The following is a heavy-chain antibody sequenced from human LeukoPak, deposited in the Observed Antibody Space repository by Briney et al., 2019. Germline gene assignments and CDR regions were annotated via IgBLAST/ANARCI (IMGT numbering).Heavy chain of an antibody. J-gene: IGHJ4*02. CDR1: GDSVSSNSAA. V-gene: IGHV6-1*01. CDR2: TYYRSQWYN. Sequence: SQTLSLTCGISGDSVSSNSAAWNWIRPSPSRGLEWLGRTYYRSQWYNDYAVSVKSRITINPDTSKNQFSLQLNSVTPEDTAVYYCARDIFLWFGQLLGCFNYWGQGTLVTVSS. CDR3: ARDIFLWFGQLLGCFNY. D-gene: IGHD3-10*01.